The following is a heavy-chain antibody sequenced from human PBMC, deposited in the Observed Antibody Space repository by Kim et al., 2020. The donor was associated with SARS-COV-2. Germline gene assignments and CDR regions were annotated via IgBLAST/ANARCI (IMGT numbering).Heavy chain of an antibody. J-gene: IGHJ4*02. CDR2: INDSGGT. CDR1: GGSFSGYY. V-gene: IGHV4-34*01. CDR3: ARSPGN. Sequence: SETLSLTCTVYGGSFSGYYWSWIRQPPGKGLEWVGEINDSGGTDYNTSLKSRVTISIDTSKNQFSLKLNSVTAADTAIYYCARSPGNWGQGTQVIVSS.